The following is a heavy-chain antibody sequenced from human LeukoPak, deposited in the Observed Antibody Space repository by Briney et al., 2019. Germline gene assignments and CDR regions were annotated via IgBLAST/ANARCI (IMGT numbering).Heavy chain of an antibody. D-gene: IGHD5-18*01. CDR3: ARYGYTAMRNWFDP. V-gene: IGHV1-2*06. CDR1: GYTLTAYY. J-gene: IGHJ5*02. CDR2: INPNSGGT. Sequence: ASVKVSCKDSGYTLTAYYMHWVRQAPGQGLEWMGRINPNSGGTTYPQKFQGRVTMTRDTSISTAYMELSRLRSDDTAVYYCARYGYTAMRNWFDPWGQGTLVTVSS.